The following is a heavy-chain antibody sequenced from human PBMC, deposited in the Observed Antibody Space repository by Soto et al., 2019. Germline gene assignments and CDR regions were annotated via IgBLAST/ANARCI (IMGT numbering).Heavy chain of an antibody. D-gene: IGHD5-12*01. CDR3: ARGAEVEPYSGYDLFDWFDP. CDR2: ISAYNGNT. CDR1: GYTFTSYG. V-gene: IGHV1-18*01. J-gene: IGHJ5*02. Sequence: ASVKVSCKASGYTFTSYGISWVRQAPGQGLEWMGWISAYNGNTNYAQKLQGRVTMTTDTSTSTAYMELRSLRSDDTAVYYCARGAEVEPYSGYDLFDWFDPWGQGTLVTVPQ.